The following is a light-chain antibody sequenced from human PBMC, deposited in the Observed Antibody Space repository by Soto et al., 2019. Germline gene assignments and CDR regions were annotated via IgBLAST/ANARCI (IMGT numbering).Light chain of an antibody. CDR1: QSVSSY. J-gene: IGKJ2*01. CDR3: QQYVNSPYT. Sequence: EIVLTQSPGTLSLSPGERATLSCRASQSVSSYLAWYQQKPGQAPRLLIYGASSRATGIPDRFSGSGSGTDFTLTISRLEPEDFAVYYCQQYVNSPYTFGQGTKVDIK. CDR2: GAS. V-gene: IGKV3-20*01.